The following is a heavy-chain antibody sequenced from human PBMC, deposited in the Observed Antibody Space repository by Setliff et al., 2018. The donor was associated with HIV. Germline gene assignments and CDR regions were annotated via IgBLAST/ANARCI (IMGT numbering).Heavy chain of an antibody. CDR1: GNTFTKYY. D-gene: IGHD5-18*01. CDR3: ARGPDTAMVIDY. Sequence: ASVKVSCKASGNTFTKYYMHWVRQAPGQGLEWMGILNPSGSTVSAQKFQGRVTMTRDTSASTVYMELSSLRSEDTAVYYCARGPDTAMVIDYWGQGTLVTVSS. V-gene: IGHV1-46*01. J-gene: IGHJ4*02. CDR2: LNPSGST.